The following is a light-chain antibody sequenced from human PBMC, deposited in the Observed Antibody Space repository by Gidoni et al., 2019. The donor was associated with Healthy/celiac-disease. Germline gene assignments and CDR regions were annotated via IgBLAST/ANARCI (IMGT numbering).Light chain of an antibody. CDR3: QSYDSSLSGYVV. Sequence: QSVLTQPPSVSGAPGQRVTISCPGSRSNIGAGYDVHWYQQLPGTAPKLLISGNSNRPSGVPDRFSGSKSGTSASLAITGLQAEDEADYYCQSYDSSLSGYVVFGGGTKLTVL. CDR1: RSNIGAGYD. V-gene: IGLV1-40*01. CDR2: GNS. J-gene: IGLJ2*01.